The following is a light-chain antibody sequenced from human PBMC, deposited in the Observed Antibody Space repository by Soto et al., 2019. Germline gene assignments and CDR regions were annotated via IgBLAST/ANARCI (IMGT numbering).Light chain of an antibody. J-gene: IGLJ1*01. CDR1: SSNIGSNT. Sequence: QSVLTQSPSASGTPGQGVTISCSGSSSNIGSNTVDWYQQFPGTAPKLLIYSNIKRPSGVPDRFPGSKSVTSASLAIRGLQSEDEADYFCATWDGSLSAYVFGTGTKVTVL. CDR2: SNI. V-gene: IGLV1-44*01. CDR3: ATWDGSLSAYV.